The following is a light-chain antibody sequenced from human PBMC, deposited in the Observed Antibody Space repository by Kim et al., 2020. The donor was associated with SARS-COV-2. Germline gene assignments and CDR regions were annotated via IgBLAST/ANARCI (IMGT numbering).Light chain of an antibody. V-gene: IGKV1-5*03. J-gene: IGKJ4*01. Sequence: DIQMTQSPSTLSASVGDRVTITCRASQSISSWLAWYQQKPGKAPKLLIYKASSLESGVPSRFSGSGSGTEFTLTISSLQPDDFATYYCQQYNSYLRAFGGGTKLEIK. CDR3: QQYNSYLRA. CDR1: QSISSW. CDR2: KAS.